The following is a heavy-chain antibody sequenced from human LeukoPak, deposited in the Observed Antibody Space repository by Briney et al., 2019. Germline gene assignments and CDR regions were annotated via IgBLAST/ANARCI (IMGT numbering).Heavy chain of an antibody. D-gene: IGHD6-6*01. J-gene: IGHJ4*02. CDR3: ARYGQKGSSSLLDY. CDR2: ICYSGST. V-gene: IGHV4-59*01. CDR1: GGSISSYY. Sequence: SETLSLTCTVSGGSISSYYWSWIRQPPGKGLEWIGYICYSGSTNYNPSLKSRVTISVDTSNNHFSLKLSSVTAADTAAYYFARYGQKGSSSLLDYWGQGTLVTVSS.